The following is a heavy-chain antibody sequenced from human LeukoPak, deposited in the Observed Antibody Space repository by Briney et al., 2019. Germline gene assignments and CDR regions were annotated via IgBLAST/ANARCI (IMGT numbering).Heavy chain of an antibody. CDR1: GFTFSSYG. CDR3: ASLGRYYYYYMDV. Sequence: GGSLRLSCAASGFTFSSYGMYWVRQAPGKGLEWVAVISYDGSNKNYPDSVKGRFTISRDNSKNTVDLQMNSLRAEDTAVYYCASLGRYYYYYMDVWGKGTTVTVSS. CDR2: ISYDGSNK. J-gene: IGHJ6*03. V-gene: IGHV3-30*03.